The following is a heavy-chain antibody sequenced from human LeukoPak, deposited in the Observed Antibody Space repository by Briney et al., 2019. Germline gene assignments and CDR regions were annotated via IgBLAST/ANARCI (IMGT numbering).Heavy chain of an antibody. CDR1: GYTFTDYD. J-gene: IGHJ3*01. CDR3: ARGDFGETNTAFDV. D-gene: IGHD4-17*01. Sequence: ASVKVSCKSSGYTFTDYDVHWVRQAPGQGLEWMGWINHSSATTNDAQRLQGRVTFTRDTSLSVAHMELSSRTSEDAAVYFCARGDFGETNTAFDVWGQGTLVAVSS. CDR2: INHSSATT. V-gene: IGHV1-8*03.